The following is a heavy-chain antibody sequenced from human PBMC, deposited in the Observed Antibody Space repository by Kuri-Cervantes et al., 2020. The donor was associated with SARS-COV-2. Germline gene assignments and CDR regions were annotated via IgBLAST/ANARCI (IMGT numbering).Heavy chain of an antibody. J-gene: IGHJ4*02. Sequence: SVKVSCKASGGTFSSYAVTWVRQAPGRGLEWMGRIIPLFGTTIYAENFRGRVTLTADKSTNTAYMELSSLRSEDTAAYYCARPYCTSSTCYDGTFDSWGQGTLVTVSS. CDR2: IIPLFGTT. V-gene: IGHV1-69*06. D-gene: IGHD2-2*01. CDR1: GGTFSSYA. CDR3: ARPYCTSSTCYDGTFDS.